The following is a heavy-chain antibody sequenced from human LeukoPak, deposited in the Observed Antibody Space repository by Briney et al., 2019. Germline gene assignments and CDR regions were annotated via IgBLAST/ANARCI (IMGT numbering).Heavy chain of an antibody. V-gene: IGHV3-53*01. CDR3: ARGDDSGYYDYFDY. Sequence: GGFLRLSCAASGFTFTNHPMNWVRQAPGKGLEWVSTIYTGGNTYYAASVKGRFTISRDFSKNTVFLHMNSLRAEDTAMYYCARGDDSGYYDYFDYWGQGALVTVSS. CDR2: IYTGGNT. D-gene: IGHD3-22*01. CDR1: GFTFTNHP. J-gene: IGHJ4*02.